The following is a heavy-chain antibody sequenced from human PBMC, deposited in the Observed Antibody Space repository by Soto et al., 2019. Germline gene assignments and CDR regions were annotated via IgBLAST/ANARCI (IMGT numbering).Heavy chain of an antibody. V-gene: IGHV3-7*03. D-gene: IGHD3-22*01. CDR3: ASSPHKDSRPDY. CDR1: GFTFSSYW. J-gene: IGHJ4*02. CDR2: IKYDGSEK. Sequence: GGSLRLSCAASGFTFSSYWTSWVRQAPGRGLEWMANIKYDGSEKYYVDSVKGRLTISRDNAKNSLYLQMNSLRAEDTAVYYCASSPHKDSRPDYWGQGTLVTVSS.